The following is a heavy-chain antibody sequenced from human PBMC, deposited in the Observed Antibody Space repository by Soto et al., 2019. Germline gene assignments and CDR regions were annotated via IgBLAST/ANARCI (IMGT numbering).Heavy chain of an antibody. J-gene: IGHJ6*02. CDR3: ARESYSTGYFPPRVSDYYGMDV. CDR1: GDSVLSNSGA. V-gene: IGHV6-1*01. CDR2: TYYRSKWYS. D-gene: IGHD2-8*02. Sequence: QVQLQQSGPGLVKPSQTLSLTCAISGDSVLSNSGAWNWIRQSPSRGLEWLARTYYRSKWYSDYAASVKSRISINTDTSKNQFSLQLSSVTPEDSAVYYCARESYSTGYFPPRVSDYYGMDVWGQGTTVTVSS.